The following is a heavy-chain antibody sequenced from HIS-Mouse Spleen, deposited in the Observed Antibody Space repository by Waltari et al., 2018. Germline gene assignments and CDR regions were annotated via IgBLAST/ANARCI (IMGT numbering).Heavy chain of an antibody. CDR3: AREIPYSSSWYDWYFDL. D-gene: IGHD6-13*01. J-gene: IGHJ2*01. V-gene: IGHV4-39*07. Sequence: QLQLQESGPGLVTPPETLYPTSTVSGGSISRSSFYWGWIRQPPGKGLEWIGSIYYSGSTYYNPSLKSRVTISVDTSKNQFSLKLSSVTAADTAVYYCAREIPYSSSWYDWYFDLWGRGTLVTVSS. CDR2: IYYSGST. CDR1: GGSISRSSFY.